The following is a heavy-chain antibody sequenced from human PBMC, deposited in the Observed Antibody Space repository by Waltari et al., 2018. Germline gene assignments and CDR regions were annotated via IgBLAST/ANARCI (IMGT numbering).Heavy chain of an antibody. CDR3: ATERYYDSSGYYSGFDY. V-gene: IGHV1-69-2*01. J-gene: IGHJ4*02. Sequence: EVQLVQSGAEVKKPGATVKISCKVSGYTFTDYYMHWVQQAPGKGLEWMGLVDPEDGETIYAEKFQGRVTITADTSTDTAYMGLSSLRSEDTAVYYCATERYYDSSGYYSGFDYWGQGTLVTVSS. D-gene: IGHD3-22*01. CDR2: VDPEDGET. CDR1: GYTFTDYY.